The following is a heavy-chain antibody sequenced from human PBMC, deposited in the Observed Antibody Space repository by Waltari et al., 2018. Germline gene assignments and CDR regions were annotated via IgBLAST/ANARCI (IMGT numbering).Heavy chain of an antibody. CDR3: ARAGYYRFDY. Sequence: EVQLVESGGGLVKPGGSLSLSRAASGFTFSNAWICWVRQAPGKGLEWLSRINGDGSTTNYADSVKGRFTISRDNAKNTLYLEMNSLRAEDTAVYYCARAGYYRFDYWGQGTLVTVSS. CDR2: INGDGSTT. CDR1: GFTFSNAW. V-gene: IGHV3-74*02. J-gene: IGHJ4*02. D-gene: IGHD3-22*01.